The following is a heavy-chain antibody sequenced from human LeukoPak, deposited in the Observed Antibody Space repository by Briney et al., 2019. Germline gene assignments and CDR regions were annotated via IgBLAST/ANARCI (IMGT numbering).Heavy chain of an antibody. D-gene: IGHD2-2*01. V-gene: IGHV1-8*01. CDR3: ARDLGYCSSTSCYPPVRFDP. Sequence: ASVKVSCKASGYTFTSYDINWVRQATGQGLEWMGWMNPNSGNTGYAQKFQGRVTMTRNTFISTAYMELSSLRSEDTAVYYCARDLGYCSSTSCYPPVRFDPWGQGTLVTVSS. J-gene: IGHJ5*02. CDR2: MNPNSGNT. CDR1: GYTFTSYD.